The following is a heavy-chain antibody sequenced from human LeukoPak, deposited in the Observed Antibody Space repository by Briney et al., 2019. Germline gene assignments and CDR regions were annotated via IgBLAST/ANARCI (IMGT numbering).Heavy chain of an antibody. Sequence: GGSLRLSCAASVFTFSITWMHWVRQFPGQGLVWVARITSDGTTTSYAESVEGRFTISRDNSKNTLYLQMNSLRAEDTAVYYCAKDGYLIAVAGDYFDYWGQGTLVTVSS. J-gene: IGHJ4*02. D-gene: IGHD6-19*01. CDR3: AKDGYLIAVAGDYFDY. CDR1: VFTFSITW. CDR2: ITSDGTTT. V-gene: IGHV3-74*03.